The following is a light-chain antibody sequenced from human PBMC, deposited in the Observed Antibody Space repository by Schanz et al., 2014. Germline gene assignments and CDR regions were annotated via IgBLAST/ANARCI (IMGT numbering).Light chain of an antibody. V-gene: IGLV2-8*01. CDR3: SSYAGSRNLV. Sequence: QSALTQPPSASGSPGQSVTISCTGTSSDVGGYKYVSWYQQHPGKAPKLIIYEVSTRPSGVPDRFSGSKSGDTASLTVSGLQAEDDADYYCSSYAGSRNLVFGGGTKLTVL. CDR2: EVS. J-gene: IGLJ2*01. CDR1: SSDVGGYKY.